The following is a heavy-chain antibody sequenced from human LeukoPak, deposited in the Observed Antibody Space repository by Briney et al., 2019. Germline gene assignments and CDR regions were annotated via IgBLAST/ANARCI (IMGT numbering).Heavy chain of an antibody. D-gene: IGHD3-22*01. CDR3: ARQGSTSTMIVVVITTGYNWFDP. CDR1: GDSISSSNW. V-gene: IGHV4-4*02. CDR2: IYHSGST. Sequence: PSGTLSLICAVSGDSISSSNWWSWVRQPPGKGLEWIGEIYHSGSTNYNPSLKSRVTISVDTSKNQFSLKLSSVTAADTAVYYCARQGSTSTMIVVVITTGYNWFDPWGQGTLVTVSS. J-gene: IGHJ5*02.